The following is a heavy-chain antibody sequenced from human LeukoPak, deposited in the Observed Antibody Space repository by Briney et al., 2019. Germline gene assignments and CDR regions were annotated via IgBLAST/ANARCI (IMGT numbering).Heavy chain of an antibody. CDR1: GFTFSDYY. D-gene: IGHD6-6*01. CDR3: ARESFAARWD. V-gene: IGHV3-7*01. J-gene: IGHJ4*02. CDR2: IKQDGSEK. Sequence: GGSLRLSCAASGFTFSDYYMSWIRQAPGKGLEWVANIKQDGSEKDYVDSVKGRFTISRDNAKNSLYLQMNSLTAEDTAVYYCARESFAARWDWGQETLVTVSS.